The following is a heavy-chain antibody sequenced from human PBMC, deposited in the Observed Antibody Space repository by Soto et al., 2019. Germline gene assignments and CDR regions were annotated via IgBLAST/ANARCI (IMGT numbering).Heavy chain of an antibody. D-gene: IGHD2-15*01. J-gene: IGHJ6*03. V-gene: IGHV4-59*11. Sequence: SETLSLTCTVSGGSIFTHYWSWIRQPPGKGLEWIAYISYTGETTENPSLQSRVAMSRDTSKNHFSLKLTSVTAEDTAVYYCATYCSGGSCYGPPGDWYYYYYIDVWGKGTTVTVSS. CDR3: ATYCSGGSCYGPPGDWYYYYYIDV. CDR2: ISYTGET. CDR1: GGSIFTHY.